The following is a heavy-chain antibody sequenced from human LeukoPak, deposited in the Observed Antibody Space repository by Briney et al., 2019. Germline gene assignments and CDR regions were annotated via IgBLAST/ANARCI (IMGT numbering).Heavy chain of an antibody. D-gene: IGHD1-1*01. Sequence: SETLSLTCTVSGGSISSGGYYWSWIRQHPGKGLKWIGYIYYSGSTYYNPSLKSRVTISVDTFKNQFSLKLSSVTAADTAVYYCARDGSSYFDYWGQGTLVTVSS. CDR3: ARDGSSYFDY. V-gene: IGHV4-31*03. CDR1: GGSISSGGYY. CDR2: IYYSGST. J-gene: IGHJ4*02.